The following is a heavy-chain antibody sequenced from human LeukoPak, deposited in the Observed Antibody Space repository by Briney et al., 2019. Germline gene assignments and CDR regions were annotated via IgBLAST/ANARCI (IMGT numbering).Heavy chain of an antibody. CDR3: ARDPNGSGPDFDC. Sequence: GGSLRLSCAASGFTLSSYAMNWVRQAPGKGLEWVSGLSGNGGNQYYADSVKGRFTISRDNSKNTLFLQMNSLRAEDTAIYYCARDPNGSGPDFDCWGQGTLVTVSS. CDR1: GFTLSSYA. V-gene: IGHV3-23*01. CDR2: LSGNGGNQ. D-gene: IGHD3-10*01. J-gene: IGHJ4*02.